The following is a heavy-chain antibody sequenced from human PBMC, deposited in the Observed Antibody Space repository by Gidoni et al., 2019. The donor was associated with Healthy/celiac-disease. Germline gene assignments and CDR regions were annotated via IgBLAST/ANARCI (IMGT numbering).Heavy chain of an antibody. CDR2: ISWNSGSI. J-gene: IGHJ4*02. D-gene: IGHD5-18*01. Sequence: EVQLVESGGGLVQPGRSLRLSCAASGFTFDDYAMHWVRQAPGKGLEWVSGISWNSGSIGYADSVKGRFTISRDNAKNSLYLQMNSLRAEDTALYYCAKGRGYSYGSVPDYWGQGTLVTVSS. CDR1: GFTFDDYA. CDR3: AKGRGYSYGSVPDY. V-gene: IGHV3-9*01.